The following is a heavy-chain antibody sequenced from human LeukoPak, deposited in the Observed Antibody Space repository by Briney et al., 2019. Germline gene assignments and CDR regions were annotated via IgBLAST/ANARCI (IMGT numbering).Heavy chain of an antibody. CDR3: ARHFNGPDYFDY. CDR1: GGSISSYY. D-gene: IGHD2-8*01. Sequence: SETLSLTCTVSGGSISSYYWSWIRQPPGKGLEWIGYIYYSGSTNYNPSLKSRVTISVDTSKNQFSLKLSSVTATDTAVYYCARHFNGPDYFDYWGQGTLVTVSS. V-gene: IGHV4-59*08. J-gene: IGHJ4*02. CDR2: IYYSGST.